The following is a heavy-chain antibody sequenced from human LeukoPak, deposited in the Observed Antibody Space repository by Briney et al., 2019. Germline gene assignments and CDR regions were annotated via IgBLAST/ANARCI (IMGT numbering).Heavy chain of an antibody. V-gene: IGHV1-2*02. CDR3: XXXXXXXXXXXXXXVXXXXDV. Sequence: GYTFXGYYMQWVGQAPGQGVEWMGWINPNSGGTKYEQKFQGRVTITRETDKRTAYMEVSRLRCDDTGVYLWXXXXXXXXXXXXXXVXXXXDVWGKXTXVTVSS. CDR1: GYTFXGYY. D-gene: IGHD1-26*01. CDR2: INPNSGGT. J-gene: IGHJ6*04.